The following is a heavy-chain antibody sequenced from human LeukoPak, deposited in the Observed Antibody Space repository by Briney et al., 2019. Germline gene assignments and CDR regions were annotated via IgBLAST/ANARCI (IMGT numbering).Heavy chain of an antibody. Sequence: ASVKVSCKASGYTFTGYYMHWARQAPGQGLEWMGRINPNSGGTNYAQKFQGRVTMTRDTSISTAYMELSRLRSDDTAVYYCARDTTRAYCGGDCYFDYYYYMDVWGKGTTVTVSS. J-gene: IGHJ6*03. CDR1: GYTFTGYY. D-gene: IGHD2-21*02. CDR2: INPNSGGT. V-gene: IGHV1-2*06. CDR3: ARDTTRAYCGGDCYFDYYYYMDV.